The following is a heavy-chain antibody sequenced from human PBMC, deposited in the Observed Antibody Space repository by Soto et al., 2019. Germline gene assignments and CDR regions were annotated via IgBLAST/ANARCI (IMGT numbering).Heavy chain of an antibody. CDR2: IYWDDDK. V-gene: IGHV2-5*02. CDR3: AHSSASLYFDWLLYYFDY. Sequence: SGPTLVKPTQTLTLTCTFSGFSLSTSGVGVGWIRQPPGKALEWLALIYWDDDKRYSPSLKSRLTITKDTSKNQVVLTMTNMDPVDTATYYCAHSSASLYFDWLLYYFDYWGQGTLVTVSS. D-gene: IGHD3-9*01. J-gene: IGHJ4*02. CDR1: GFSLSTSGVG.